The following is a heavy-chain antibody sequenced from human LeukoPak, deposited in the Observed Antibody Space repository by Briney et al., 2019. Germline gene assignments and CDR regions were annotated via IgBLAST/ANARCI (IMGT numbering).Heavy chain of an antibody. J-gene: IGHJ4*02. V-gene: IGHV3-23*03. Sequence: GGSLRLSCAASGFTFSSYAMSWVRQAPGKGLEWVSLINTGGSTYYADSAKGRFTMSRDNSKSMLYLQMDSLRAEDTAVYYCAKGTHYYDSSGYYADYWGQGTLVTVSS. CDR2: INTGGST. CDR3: AKGTHYYDSSGYYADY. D-gene: IGHD3-22*01. CDR1: GFTFSSYA.